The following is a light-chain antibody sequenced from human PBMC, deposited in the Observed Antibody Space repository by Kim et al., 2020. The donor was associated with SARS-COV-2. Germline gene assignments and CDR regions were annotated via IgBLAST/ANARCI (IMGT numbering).Light chain of an antibody. CDR3: GTWDSSLSAGV. J-gene: IGLJ2*01. CDR1: SSNIGNNY. V-gene: IGLV1-51*01. Sequence: QSVLTQPPSVSAAPGQKVTISCSGSSSNIGNNYVSWYQRLPGTAPKLLIYDNNNRPSAIPDRFPGSKSGTSATLGITGLQTGDEADYYCGTWDSSLSAGVFGGGTQLTVL. CDR2: DNN.